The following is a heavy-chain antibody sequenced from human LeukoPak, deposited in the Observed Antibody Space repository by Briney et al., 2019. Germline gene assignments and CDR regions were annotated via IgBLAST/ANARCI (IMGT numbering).Heavy chain of an antibody. J-gene: IGHJ6*04. Sequence: SQTLSLPCTVSGGSISSCGYYWSWIRQHPGKGLECVGYIYYSGSTYYNPYLKSRVTISVDTSKSQFSLWLSSVTAADTAVYYCAREMTTVTTRYGMDVWGKGTTVTVSS. V-gene: IGHV4-31*03. CDR3: AREMTTVTTRYGMDV. CDR1: GGSISSCGYY. CDR2: IYYSGST. D-gene: IGHD4-17*01.